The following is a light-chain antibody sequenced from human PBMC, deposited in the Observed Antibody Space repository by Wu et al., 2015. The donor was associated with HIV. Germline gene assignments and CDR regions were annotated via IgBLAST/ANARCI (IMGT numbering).Light chain of an antibody. CDR1: QSVTDTY. V-gene: IGKV3-20*01. Sequence: EIVLTQSPGTLSLSPGERATLSCRASQSVTDTYLAWYQQKPGQAPNLLIYGTSNRATGIPDRFSGSGSGTDFTLTISRLEPEDFAVYFCQQYGNSPYTFG. CDR3: QQYGNSPYT. J-gene: IGKJ2*01. CDR2: GTS.